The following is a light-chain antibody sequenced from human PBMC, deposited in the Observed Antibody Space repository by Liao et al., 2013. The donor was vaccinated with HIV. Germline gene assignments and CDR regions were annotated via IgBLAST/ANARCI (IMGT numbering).Light chain of an antibody. J-gene: IGLJ3*02. CDR3: QVWDSTSYHVV. CDR2: YDS. CDR1: NIGSRG. V-gene: IGLV3-21*01. Sequence: SYVLTQPPSVSVAPGKTARITCGGNNIGSRGVHWYQQKPGQAPVLVIYYDSDRPSGIPERFSGSNSGHTATLTISRVEAGDEADYYCQVWDSTSYHVVFGGGTKLTVL.